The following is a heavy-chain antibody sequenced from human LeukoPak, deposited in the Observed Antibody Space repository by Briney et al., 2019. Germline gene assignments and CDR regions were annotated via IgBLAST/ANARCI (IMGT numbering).Heavy chain of an antibody. V-gene: IGHV4-4*09. D-gene: IGHD6-25*01. Sequence: SETLSLTCTVSGGSISGYYWNWIRQPPGKGLEWLGYTYPSGNSDYNPSLKSRVSMSVDTSKKQISLRLSSVTAADTAVYYCTRRTRIAAGVYNIDFWGQGTLVTVSS. CDR1: GGSISGYY. CDR2: TYPSGNS. J-gene: IGHJ4*02. CDR3: TRRTRIAAGVYNIDF.